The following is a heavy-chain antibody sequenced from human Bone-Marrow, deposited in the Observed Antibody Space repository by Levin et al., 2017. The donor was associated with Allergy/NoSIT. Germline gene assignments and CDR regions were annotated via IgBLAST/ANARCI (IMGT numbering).Heavy chain of an antibody. J-gene: IGHJ4*02. V-gene: IGHV3-33*01. CDR1: GFTFSSFG. CDR3: ARETSTGWYYFDY. Sequence: GESLKISCAASGFTFSSFGMHWVRQAPGKGLEWVAVIWDDGSNKQYAESVKGRFTISRDNAKNTLFLQMNSLSAEDTATYYCARETSTGWYYFDYWGRGTLVTVSS. CDR2: IWDDGSNK. D-gene: IGHD6-19*01.